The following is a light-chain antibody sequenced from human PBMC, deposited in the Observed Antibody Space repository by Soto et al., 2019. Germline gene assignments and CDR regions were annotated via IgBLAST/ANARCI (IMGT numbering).Light chain of an antibody. CDR1: GSNIGAPYD. CDR2: GST. Sequence: SALTQPPSLSGAPGQRVTMSCTGSGSNIGAPYDVHWYQHLPGAAPKLLIYGSTNRPSGVPGRFSGSKSGTSASLAITGLQAEDEADYYCQSYDSSLSGYVFGAGTKVTVL. CDR3: QSYDSSLSGYV. J-gene: IGLJ1*01. V-gene: IGLV1-40*01.